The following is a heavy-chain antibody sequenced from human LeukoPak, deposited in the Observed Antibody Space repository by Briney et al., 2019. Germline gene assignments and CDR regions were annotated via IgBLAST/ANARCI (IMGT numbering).Heavy chain of an antibody. D-gene: IGHD6-13*01. Sequence: GGSLRLSCAASGFTFSSYAMSWVRQAPGKGQEWVSALSGSGGSTYYADSVKGRFSISRDNSKNTLYLQMNSLRDEDTAVYYCARAYSSSWYDYWGQGTLVTVSS. CDR2: LSGSGGST. CDR1: GFTFSSYA. V-gene: IGHV3-23*01. J-gene: IGHJ4*02. CDR3: ARAYSSSWYDY.